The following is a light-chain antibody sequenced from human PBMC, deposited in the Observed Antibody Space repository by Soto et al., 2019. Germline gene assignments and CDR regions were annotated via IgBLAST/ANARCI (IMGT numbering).Light chain of an antibody. CDR1: QSVNSNY. Sequence: EIVMTQSPATLSVSPGERVTLSCRASQSVNSNYLAWHQQKPGQAPRLLIYGVSSRATGIPDRFSGSGSGTDFTLTISRLEPEDFATYYCQQANSFPPTFGQGTRLEIK. CDR2: GVS. J-gene: IGKJ5*01. CDR3: QQANSFPPT. V-gene: IGKV3-20*01.